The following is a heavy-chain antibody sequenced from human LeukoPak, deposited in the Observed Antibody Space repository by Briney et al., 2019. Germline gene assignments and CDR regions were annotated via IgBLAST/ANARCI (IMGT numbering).Heavy chain of an antibody. J-gene: IGHJ6*04. V-gene: IGHV3-48*04. CDR1: GFSFSSYG. CDR3: AELGITMIGGV. D-gene: IGHD3-10*02. Sequence: GGSLRLSCAGSGFSFSSYGMHWVRQAPGKGLEWVSYISSSGSTIYYADSVKGRFTISRDNAKNSLYLQMNSLRAEDTAVYYCAELGITMIGGVWGKGTTVTISS. CDR2: ISSSGSTI.